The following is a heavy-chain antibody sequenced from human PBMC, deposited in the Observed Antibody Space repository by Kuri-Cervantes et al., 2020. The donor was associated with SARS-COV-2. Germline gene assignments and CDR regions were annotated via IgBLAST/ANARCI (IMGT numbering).Heavy chain of an antibody. V-gene: IGHV1-24*01. D-gene: IGHD3-3*01. CDR3: ATEYYDFWSGYYY. J-gene: IGHJ4*02. Sequence: ASVKVSCKVSGYTLTELSMHWVRQAPGKGLEWMGGFDPEDGETIYAQKFQGRVTMTEGTSTDTAYMELSSLRSEDTAVYYCATEYYDFWSGYYYWGQGTLVTVSS. CDR1: GYTLTELS. CDR2: FDPEDGET.